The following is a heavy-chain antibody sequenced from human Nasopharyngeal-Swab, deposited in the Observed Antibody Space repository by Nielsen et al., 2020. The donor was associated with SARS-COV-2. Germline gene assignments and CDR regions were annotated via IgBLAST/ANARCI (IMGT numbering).Heavy chain of an antibody. CDR3: ARRILYDGMDV. CDR2: IYYSGST. Sequence: PGKGLEWIGSIYYSGSTYYNPSLKSRVTISVDTSKNQFSLKLSSVTAADTAVYYCARRILYDGMDVWGQGTTGTVSS. D-gene: IGHD2-15*01. J-gene: IGHJ6*02. V-gene: IGHV4-39*07.